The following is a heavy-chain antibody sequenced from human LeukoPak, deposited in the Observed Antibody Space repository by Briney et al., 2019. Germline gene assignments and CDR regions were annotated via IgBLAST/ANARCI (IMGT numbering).Heavy chain of an antibody. J-gene: IGHJ4*02. CDR2: IIPILGIA. CDR3: ARGREYQLLGDY. V-gene: IGHV1-69*04. Sequence: SVKVSCKASGGTFSSYAISWVRQAPGQGLEWMGRIIPILGIANYAQKFQGRVTITADKSTSTAYMELSSLRSEDTAVYYCARGREYQLLGDYRGQGTLVTVSS. D-gene: IGHD2-2*01. CDR1: GGTFSSYA.